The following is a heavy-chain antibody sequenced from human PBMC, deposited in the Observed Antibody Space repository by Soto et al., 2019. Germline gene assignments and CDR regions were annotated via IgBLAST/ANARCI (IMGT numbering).Heavy chain of an antibody. J-gene: IGHJ5*02. Sequence: QVQLQESGPGLVRPSQTLSLTCTVSGDSINSVDHYWSWIRQPPGKGLEWMGYIYHSGSTHSNPSLTSRLTISIDTSTNRFSLNLTSVTAADTAVYFCARLRWETENNWFDPWGQGALVTVSS. CDR1: GDSINSVDHY. V-gene: IGHV4-30-4*01. CDR2: IYHSGST. CDR3: ARLRWETENNWFDP. D-gene: IGHD1-26*01.